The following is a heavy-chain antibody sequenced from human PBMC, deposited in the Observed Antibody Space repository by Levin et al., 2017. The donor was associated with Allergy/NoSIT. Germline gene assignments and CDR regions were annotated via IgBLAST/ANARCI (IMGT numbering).Heavy chain of an antibody. D-gene: IGHD1-7*01. V-gene: IGHV3-11*01. Sequence: GGSLRLSCAASGFTFSDYYMSWIRQAPGKGLEWVSYISSSGSTIYYADSVKGRFTISRDNAKNSLYLQMNSLRAEDTAVYYCARVSTGTTHLYSYYYGMDVWGQGTTVTVSS. J-gene: IGHJ6*02. CDR1: GFTFSDYY. CDR2: ISSSGSTI. CDR3: ARVSTGTTHLYSYYYGMDV.